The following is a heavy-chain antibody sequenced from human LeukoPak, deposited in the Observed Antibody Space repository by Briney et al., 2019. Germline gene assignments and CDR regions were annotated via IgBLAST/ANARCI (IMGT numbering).Heavy chain of an antibody. CDR3: AKGATYSDSSAFSFDY. Sequence: GGSLRLSCAASGFTFDDYAMHWVRQAPGKGLEWVSGISWNSGSIGYADSVKGRFTISRDNAKNSLYLQMNSLRAEDTALYYCAKGATYSDSSAFSFDYWGQGTLVTVSS. J-gene: IGHJ4*02. CDR1: GFTFDDYA. V-gene: IGHV3-9*01. CDR2: ISWNSGSI. D-gene: IGHD3-22*01.